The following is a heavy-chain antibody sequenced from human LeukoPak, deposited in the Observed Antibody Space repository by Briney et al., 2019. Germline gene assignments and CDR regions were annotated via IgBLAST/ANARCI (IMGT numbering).Heavy chain of an antibody. D-gene: IGHD3-10*01. J-gene: IGHJ4*02. CDR1: GFIFSNYW. CDR2: IKEDGSEK. CDR3: SGGSRFVDY. Sequence: GGSLRLSCAASGFIFSNYWMTWVRQAPGKGLEWMANIKEDGSEKYYVDSVKGRFTISRDNAKNSLYLQMNSLRAEDTAVYYCSGGSRFVDYWGQGTLVTVSS. V-gene: IGHV3-7*04.